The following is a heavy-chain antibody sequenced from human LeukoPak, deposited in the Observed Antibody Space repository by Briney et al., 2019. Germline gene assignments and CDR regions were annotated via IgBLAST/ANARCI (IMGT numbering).Heavy chain of an antibody. CDR2: ISSGSGTI. Sequence: GGSLRLSCAASGFTFSSYSMNWVRQAPGKGLEWVSYISSGSGTIYYADSVKGRFSISRDNAKNSLYLQMNSLRDEDTAVYYCARYSGSHSRTFDYWGQGTLVTASS. CDR3: ARYSGSHSRTFDY. V-gene: IGHV3-48*02. J-gene: IGHJ4*02. CDR1: GFTFSSYS. D-gene: IGHD1-26*01.